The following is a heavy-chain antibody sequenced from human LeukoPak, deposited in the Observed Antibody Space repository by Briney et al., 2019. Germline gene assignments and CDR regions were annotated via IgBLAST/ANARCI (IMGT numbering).Heavy chain of an antibody. V-gene: IGHV3-23*01. CDR3: AKALEGVRFPNWFDP. Sequence: GGSLRLSCAASGFTFSSYAMSWVRQAPGKGLEWVSAISGSGGTTYYADSVKGRFTISRDNSKNTLYLQMNSLRAEDTAVYYCAKALEGVRFPNWFDPWGQGTLVTVSS. CDR2: ISGSGGTT. D-gene: IGHD2-21*01. CDR1: GFTFSSYA. J-gene: IGHJ5*02.